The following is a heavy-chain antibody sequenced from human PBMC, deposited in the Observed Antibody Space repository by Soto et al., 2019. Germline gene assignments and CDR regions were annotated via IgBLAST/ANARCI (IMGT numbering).Heavy chain of an antibody. Sequence: QVQLVQSGAEVQKPGASVKVSCKASGYTFTSYAMHCVRQAPGQGLEWMGWINAGNGNTKYSQKFQGRVTITRDTSASTAYMELSSLRSEDTAVYYFARSGEQWLHTSFDYWGQGTLVTVSS. CDR3: ARSGEQWLHTSFDY. V-gene: IGHV1-3*01. CDR2: INAGNGNT. CDR1: GYTFTSYA. D-gene: IGHD6-19*01. J-gene: IGHJ4*02.